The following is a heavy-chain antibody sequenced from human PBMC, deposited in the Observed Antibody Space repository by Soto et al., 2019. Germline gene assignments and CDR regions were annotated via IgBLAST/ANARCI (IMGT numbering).Heavy chain of an antibody. CDR2: VSSNDTS. D-gene: IGHD4-4*01. J-gene: IGHJ6*02. V-gene: IGHV4-30-4*08. Sequence: QVQLRESGPGLVKPSQTLSLTCSVCGASLSTSDSYWRWIRQVPGKGLDWLGYVSSNDTSSYHQPTESRLGVRLDSSNNRSSRILTAMTAADTAVYFSTRALMVTVPAGRCTLYSYSGVDVWGQGTTVTVSS. CDR1: GASLSTSDSY. CDR3: TRALMVTVPAGRCTLYSYSGVDV.